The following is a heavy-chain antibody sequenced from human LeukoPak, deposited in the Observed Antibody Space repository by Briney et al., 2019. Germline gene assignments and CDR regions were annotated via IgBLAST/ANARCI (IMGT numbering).Heavy chain of an antibody. CDR1: GFNFSAYT. CDR2: ISPTTAYI. CDR3: VSSLHGFSYGPGY. J-gene: IGHJ4*02. V-gene: IGHV3-21*01. D-gene: IGHD3-10*01. Sequence: GGSLRLSCATCGFNFSAYTMNWVRQAPGKGLDWVSSISPTTAYIHYADSMKGRFTISRDNARRSLYLQMNSLRVEDTAMYYCVSSLHGFSYGPGYWGQGTLVIVSS.